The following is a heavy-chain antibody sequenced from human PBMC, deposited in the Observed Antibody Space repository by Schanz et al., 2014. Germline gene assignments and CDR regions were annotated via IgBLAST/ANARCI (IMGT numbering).Heavy chain of an antibody. CDR2: TSFDGNEK. J-gene: IGHJ3*02. CDR1: RFIFKSYA. V-gene: IGHV3-30*04. CDR3: AKDMHKDYGGKPQAFDI. Sequence: QVQLVESGGGVVQPGRSLRLSCTASRFIFKSYAMHWVRQAPGKGLEWVAFTSFDGNEKSYADSVKGRFIISRDNSKNTLDLQMNSLRDEDTALYYCAKDMHKDYGGKPQAFDIWGQGTMVTVSS. D-gene: IGHD4-17*01.